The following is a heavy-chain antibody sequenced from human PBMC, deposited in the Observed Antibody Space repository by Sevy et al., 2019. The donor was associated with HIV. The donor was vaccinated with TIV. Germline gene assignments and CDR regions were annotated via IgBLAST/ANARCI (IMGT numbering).Heavy chain of an antibody. V-gene: IGHV3-7*01. CDR3: AQETFGRFDS. J-gene: IGHJ4*02. CDR1: GFSFSAYW. Sequence: GGSLRLSCAASGFSFSAYWMNWVRQAPGKGLEWVANIKPDGSEKHDVDSAEGRFTISRDNAKNSLYLQMNSLGVEDTAMYYCAQETFGRFDSWGQGTLVTVSS. CDR2: IKPDGSEK. D-gene: IGHD1-26*01.